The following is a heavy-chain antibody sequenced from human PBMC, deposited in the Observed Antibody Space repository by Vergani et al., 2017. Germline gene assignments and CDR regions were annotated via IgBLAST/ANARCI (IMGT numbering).Heavy chain of an antibody. CDR3: ARDRVRFTSLYGMDV. Sequence: QVQLVQSGAEVKKPGASVKVSCKASGYTFTGYYMHWVRQAPGQGLEWMGWINPNSGGTNYAQKLQGRVTMTTDTSTSTAYMELRSLRSDDTAVYYCARDRVRFTSLYGMDVWGQGTTVTVSS. CDR2: INPNSGGT. J-gene: IGHJ6*02. D-gene: IGHD3-3*01. CDR1: GYTFTGYY. V-gene: IGHV1-2*02.